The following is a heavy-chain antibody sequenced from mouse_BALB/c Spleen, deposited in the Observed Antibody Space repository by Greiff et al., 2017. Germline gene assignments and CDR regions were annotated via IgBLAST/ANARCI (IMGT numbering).Heavy chain of an antibody. CDR3: ARPYYYGSSSYYFDY. D-gene: IGHD1-1*01. J-gene: IGHJ2*01. CDR2: ISSGGGST. Sequence: DVMLVESGGGLVKPGGSLKLSCAASGFAFSSYDMSWVRQTPEKRLEWVAYISSGGGSTYYPDTVKGRFTISRDNAKNTLYLQMSSLKSEDTAMYYCARPYYYGSSSYYFDYWGQGTTLTVSS. V-gene: IGHV5-12-1*01. CDR1: GFAFSSYD.